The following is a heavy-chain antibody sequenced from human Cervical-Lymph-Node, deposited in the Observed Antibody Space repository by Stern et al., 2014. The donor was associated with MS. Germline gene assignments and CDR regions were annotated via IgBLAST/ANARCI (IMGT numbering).Heavy chain of an antibody. CDR3: ARRGDYFDS. Sequence: VQLLQPGGEVKKPGESLKISCKGSGYYFSTYWIAWVRQKPGKGLEWMGIIFPRDSDVRYSPSFQGQVTISVDKSINTAYLQWSSLKSSDTAMYYCARRGDYFDSWGQGTLVTVSS. V-gene: IGHV5-51*01. D-gene: IGHD5-12*01. CDR2: IFPRDSDV. J-gene: IGHJ4*02. CDR1: GYYFSTYW.